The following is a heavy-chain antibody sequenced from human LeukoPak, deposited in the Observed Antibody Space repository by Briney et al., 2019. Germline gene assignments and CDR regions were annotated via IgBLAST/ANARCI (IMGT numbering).Heavy chain of an antibody. D-gene: IGHD5-24*01. J-gene: IGHJ4*02. CDR1: GFTFSEYY. CDR3: ARDDHGYDY. CDR2: ISSTGSTK. Sequence: GGSLRLSCGASGFTFSEYYMKWLRQAPGKGLEWVSYISSTGSTKYYADSVKGRFTISRDNAKNSLYLQMNSLRVEDTAVYYCARDDHGYDYWGQGTLVTVSS. V-gene: IGHV3-11*04.